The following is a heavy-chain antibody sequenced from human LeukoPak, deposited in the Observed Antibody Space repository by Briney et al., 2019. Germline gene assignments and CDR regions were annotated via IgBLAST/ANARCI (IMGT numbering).Heavy chain of an antibody. CDR1: GFTFNSYA. D-gene: IGHD2-21*02. CDR2: ISYAGSNK. CDR3: AKTKVGTGLDALDI. J-gene: IGHJ3*02. V-gene: IGHV3-30-3*02. Sequence: GRSLRLSCAASGFTFNSYAMHWVRQAAGKGLEWVAIISYAGSNKFYADSVKGRFAISSDNSKNTLYLQMDSLRAEDTAVYYCAKTKVGTGLDALDIWGQGTMVTVSS.